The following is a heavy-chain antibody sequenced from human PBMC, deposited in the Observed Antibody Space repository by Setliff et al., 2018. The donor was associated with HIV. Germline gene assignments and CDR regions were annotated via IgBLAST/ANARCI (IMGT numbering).Heavy chain of an antibody. V-gene: IGHV1-18*01. D-gene: IGHD6-19*01. J-gene: IGHJ3*02. CDR1: GYTLRRHG. CDR3: ARVAGGVDAFDI. Sequence: ASVKVSCKASGYTLRRHGISWVRQAPGQGLEWMGWISAYNGNTNYAQKFQGRVTLTTDTSTSTAYMELRSLRSDDTAVYYCARVAGGVDAFDIWGQGTMVTVSS. CDR2: ISAYNGNT.